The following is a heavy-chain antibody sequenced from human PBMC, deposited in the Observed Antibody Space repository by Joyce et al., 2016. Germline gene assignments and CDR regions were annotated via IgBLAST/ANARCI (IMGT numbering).Heavy chain of an antibody. V-gene: IGHV4-34*01. J-gene: IGHJ4*02. D-gene: IGHD3-3*01. CDR2: INHSGST. CDR3: ARYDFWTDCYSSFVY. CDR1: GASFSGYY. Sequence: VQLQQWGAGLLKPSETLSLTCAVYGASFSGYYWTCIRQSPGKGLEWIGEINHSGSTTYNPSLKGRVSISIDTAKNQFSLRLGSVTAADAALYYCARYDFWTDCYSSFVYWGQGTLVTVSS.